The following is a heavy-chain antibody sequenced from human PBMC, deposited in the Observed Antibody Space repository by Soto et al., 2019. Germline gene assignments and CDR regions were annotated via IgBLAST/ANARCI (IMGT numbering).Heavy chain of an antibody. J-gene: IGHJ4*02. Sequence: QSGGSLRLSCAASGFTFSSYAMSWVRQAPGKGLEWVSAISGSGGSTYYADSVKGRFTISRDNSKNTLYLQMNSLRAEDTAVYYCAKASGYSSSWPDYWGQGTLVTVSS. V-gene: IGHV3-23*01. CDR2: ISGSGGST. CDR1: GFTFSSYA. D-gene: IGHD6-13*01. CDR3: AKASGYSSSWPDY.